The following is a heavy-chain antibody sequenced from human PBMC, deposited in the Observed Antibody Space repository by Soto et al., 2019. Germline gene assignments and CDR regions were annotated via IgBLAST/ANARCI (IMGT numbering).Heavy chain of an antibody. J-gene: IGHJ6*02. D-gene: IGHD2-2*01. CDR3: ASNDIVVVPAGHYYYGMDV. CDR2: IIPIFGTA. CDR1: GGTFSSYA. Sequence: GASVKVSCKASGGTFSSYAISWVRQAPGQGLEWMGGIIPIFGTANYAQKFQGRVTITADESTSTAYMELSSLRSEDTAVYYCASNDIVVVPAGHYYYGMDVWGQGTTVTVSS. V-gene: IGHV1-69*13.